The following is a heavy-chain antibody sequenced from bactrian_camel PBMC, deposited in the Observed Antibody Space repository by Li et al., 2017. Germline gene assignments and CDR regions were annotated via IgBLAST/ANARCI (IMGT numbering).Heavy chain of an antibody. CDR2: INSGGGDT. V-gene: IGHV3S1*01. CDR1: EFSGYW. CDR3: VTTSGVY. Sequence: VQLVESGGGLVQPGGPLRLSCVASEFSGYWMYWVRQAPGKGLEWVSAINSGGGDTYYADSVKGRFTISRDNAENTVYLQMNSLKSEDTALYYCVTTSGVYWGQGTQVTVS. J-gene: IGHJ4*01. D-gene: IGHD7*01.